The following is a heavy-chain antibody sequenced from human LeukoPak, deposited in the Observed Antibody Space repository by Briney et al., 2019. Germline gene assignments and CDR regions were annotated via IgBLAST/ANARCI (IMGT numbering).Heavy chain of an antibody. CDR1: GYSISSGYY. CDR2: IYHSGST. J-gene: IGHJ4*02. CDR3: ARRRDGYKFGSFYFDY. D-gene: IGHD5-24*01. Sequence: SETLSLTCTVSGYSISSGYYRGWIRQPPGKGLEWIGSIYHSGSTYYNPSLKSRVTISVDTSKNQFSLKLSSVTAADTAVYYCARRRDGYKFGSFYFDYWGQGILVTVSS. V-gene: IGHV4-38-2*02.